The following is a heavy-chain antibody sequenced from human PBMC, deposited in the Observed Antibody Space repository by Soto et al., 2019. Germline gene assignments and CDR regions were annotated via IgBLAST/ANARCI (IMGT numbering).Heavy chain of an antibody. Sequence: PGESLKISCKGSGYSFTSYWIGWVRQMPGKGLEWMGIIYPGDSDTRYGPSFRGHVTISVTKSITTVFLQWSSLRASDTAMYYCARQIYDSDTGPNFQYYFDSWGQGTPVTVSS. CDR1: GYSFTSYW. CDR3: ARQIYDSDTGPNFQYYFDS. D-gene: IGHD3-22*01. V-gene: IGHV5-51*01. J-gene: IGHJ4*02. CDR2: IYPGDSDT.